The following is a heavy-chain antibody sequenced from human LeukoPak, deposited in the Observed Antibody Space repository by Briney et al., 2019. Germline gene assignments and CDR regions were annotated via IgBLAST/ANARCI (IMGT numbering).Heavy chain of an antibody. V-gene: IGHV1-18*04. CDR3: ASSPFTRITMVRGVITQEWEHYYMDV. D-gene: IGHD3-10*01. Sequence: ASVKVSCKASGYTFTGYYMHWVRQAPGQGLEWMGWISAYNGNTNYAQKLQGRVTMTTDTSTSTAYMELRSLRSDDTAVYYCASSPFTRITMVRGVITQEWEHYYMDVWGKGTTVTVSS. CDR1: GYTFTGYY. CDR2: ISAYNGNT. J-gene: IGHJ6*03.